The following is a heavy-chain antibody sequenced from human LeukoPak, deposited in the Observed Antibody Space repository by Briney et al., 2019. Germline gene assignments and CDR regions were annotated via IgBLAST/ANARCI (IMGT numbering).Heavy chain of an antibody. CDR1: GFTFSSYA. D-gene: IGHD3-22*01. J-gene: IGHJ4*02. Sequence: GGSLRLSCAASGFTFSSYAMHWVRQAPGKGLEWVAVISYDGSNKYYADPVKGRFTISRDNSKNTLYLQMNSLRAEDTAVYYCARGIVVVIIDYWGQGTLVTVSS. V-gene: IGHV3-30-3*01. CDR3: ARGIVVVIIDY. CDR2: ISYDGSNK.